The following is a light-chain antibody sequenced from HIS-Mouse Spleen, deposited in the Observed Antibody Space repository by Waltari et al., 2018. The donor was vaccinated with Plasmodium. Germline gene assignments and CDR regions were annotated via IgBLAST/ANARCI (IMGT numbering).Light chain of an antibody. J-gene: IGLJ3*02. CDR1: SSNLGNNA. Sequence: QSVLTQPPSVSEAPRQRVTISCSGRSSNLGNNAVNWYQQLPGKAPKLLIYYDDLLPSGVSDRFSGSKSGTSASLAISGLQSEDEADYYCAAWDDRLNGPVFGGGTKLTIL. CDR2: YDD. V-gene: IGLV1-36*01. CDR3: AAWDDRLNGPV.